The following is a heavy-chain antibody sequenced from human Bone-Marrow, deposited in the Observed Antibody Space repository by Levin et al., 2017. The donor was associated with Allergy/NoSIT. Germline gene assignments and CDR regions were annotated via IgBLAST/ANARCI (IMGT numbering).Heavy chain of an antibody. V-gene: IGHV3-11*01. D-gene: IGHD2-2*01. CDR2: ISSSGSTI. CDR1: GFTFSDYY. Sequence: GESLKISCAASGFTFSDYYMSWIRQAPGKGLEWVSYISSSGSTIYYADSVKGRFTISRDNAKNSLYLQMNSLRAEDTAVYYCAGGVREGPAAMMGYPIDYWGQGTLVTVSS. J-gene: IGHJ4*02. CDR3: AGGVREGPAAMMGYPIDY.